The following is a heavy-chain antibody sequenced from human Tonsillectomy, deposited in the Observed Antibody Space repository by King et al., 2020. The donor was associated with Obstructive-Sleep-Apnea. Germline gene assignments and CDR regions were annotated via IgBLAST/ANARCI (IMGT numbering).Heavy chain of an antibody. CDR1: GGTFSSYA. CDR2: IIPLLDIT. D-gene: IGHD5-18*01. V-gene: IGHV1-69*09. CDR3: ARGAVDTAIPFDY. J-gene: IGHJ4*02. Sequence: VQLVQSGAEVKKPGSSVKVSCKASGGTFSSYAVSWARQAPGQGLEWMGRIIPLLDITTYAQRFQGRVTISADKSTNTAYMELSSLRSEDTAIYYCARGAVDTAIPFDYWGQGTLVTVSS.